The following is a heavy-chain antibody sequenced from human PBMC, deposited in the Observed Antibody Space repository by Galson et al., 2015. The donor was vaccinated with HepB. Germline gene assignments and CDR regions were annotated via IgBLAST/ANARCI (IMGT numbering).Heavy chain of an antibody. V-gene: IGHV3-15*01. J-gene: IGHJ4*02. D-gene: IGHD3-10*01. Sequence: SLRLSCAASGFTFSNAWMSWVRQAPGKGLEWVGRIKSKTDGGTTDYAAPVKGRFTISRDDSKNTLYLQMNSLKTEDTAVYYCLGSGSYYNEHRGELGYWGQGTLVTVSS. CDR3: LGSGSYYNEHRGELGY. CDR2: IKSKTDGGTT. CDR1: GFTFSNAW.